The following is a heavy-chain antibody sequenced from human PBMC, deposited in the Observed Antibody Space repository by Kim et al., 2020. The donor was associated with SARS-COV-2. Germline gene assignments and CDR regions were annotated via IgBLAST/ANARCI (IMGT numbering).Heavy chain of an antibody. CDR2: IWYDGSNK. D-gene: IGHD6-19*01. V-gene: IGHV3-33*01. CDR1: GFTFSSYG. CDR3: ARDGSSGHLADEYFQH. J-gene: IGHJ1*01. Sequence: GGSLRLSCAASGFTFSSYGMHWVRQAPGKGLEWVAVIWYDGSNKYYADSVKGRFTISRDNSKNTLYLQMNSLRAEDTAVYYCARDGSSGHLADEYFQHWGQGTLVTVSS.